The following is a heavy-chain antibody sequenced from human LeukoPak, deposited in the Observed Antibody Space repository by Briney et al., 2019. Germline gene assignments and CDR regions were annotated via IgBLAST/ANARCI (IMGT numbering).Heavy chain of an antibody. J-gene: IGHJ4*02. V-gene: IGHV5-51*01. CDR3: ARHSYYYDSSGYQYYFDY. Sequence: GESLKISCKGSGYSFTSYWIGWVRQMPGKGLEWMGIIYPGDSDTRYSPSFQGQVTISADKSISTAYLQWSSLKASDTAMYYCARHSYYYDSSGYQYYFDYWGQGTLVTVSS. CDR1: GYSFTSYW. D-gene: IGHD3-22*01. CDR2: IYPGDSDT.